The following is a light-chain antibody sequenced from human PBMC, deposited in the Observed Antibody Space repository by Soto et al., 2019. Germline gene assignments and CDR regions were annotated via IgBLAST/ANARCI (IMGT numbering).Light chain of an antibody. Sequence: DIQLTQSPSTLSASVGDRVTITCRASQFISSWLAWYQQKPGKAPELLIYDASSLESGVPSRFSGSGSGTEFTLTISSLQPDDFASYYCQQYNTYSPYTFGQGTKLEIK. CDR1: QFISSW. V-gene: IGKV1-5*01. J-gene: IGKJ2*01. CDR2: DAS. CDR3: QQYNTYSPYT.